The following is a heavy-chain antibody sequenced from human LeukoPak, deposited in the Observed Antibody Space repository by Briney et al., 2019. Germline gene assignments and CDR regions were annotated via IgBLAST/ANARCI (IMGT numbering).Heavy chain of an antibody. V-gene: IGHV4-34*01. J-gene: IGHJ4*02. CDR3: ARSLAAAGTKRMYYFGY. CDR1: GASFSGYY. CDR2: INHSGST. Sequence: SETLSLTCAVYGASFSGYYWSWIRQPPGKGLEWIGEINHSGSTNYNPSLKSRVTISVDTSKNQFSLKLTSVTAADTAVYYCARSLAAAGTKRMYYFGYWGQGTLVTVSS. D-gene: IGHD6-13*01.